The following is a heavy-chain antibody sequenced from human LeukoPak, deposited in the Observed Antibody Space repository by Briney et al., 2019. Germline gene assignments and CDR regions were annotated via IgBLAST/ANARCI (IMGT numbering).Heavy chain of an antibody. V-gene: IGHV4-59*01. CDR2: IYYSGST. CDR1: GGSISSYY. J-gene: IGHJ2*01. CDR3: ARVNGYYGYWYFDL. Sequence: SETLSLTCTVSGGSISSYYWSWIRQPPGKGLEWIGYIYYSGSTNYNPSLKSRVTISVDTSKNQFSLKLSPVTAADTAVYYCARVNGYYGYWYFDLWGRGTLVTVSS. D-gene: IGHD3-22*01.